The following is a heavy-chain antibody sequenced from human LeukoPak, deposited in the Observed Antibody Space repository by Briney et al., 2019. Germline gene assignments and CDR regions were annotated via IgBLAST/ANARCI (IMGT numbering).Heavy chain of an antibody. J-gene: IGHJ6*01. CDR3: ARDFVKTVEGRGFEC. Sequence: GASVKVSCKASGYTFIDYYMFWLRQAPGQGLEWVGWINCKNGATNYAQKFQDRVTMTRDTSWKIIYMDLRSLRPDDTAVYYCARDFVKTVEGRGFECWG. CDR1: GYTFIDYY. CDR2: INCKNGAT. D-gene: IGHD7-27*01. V-gene: IGHV1-2*02.